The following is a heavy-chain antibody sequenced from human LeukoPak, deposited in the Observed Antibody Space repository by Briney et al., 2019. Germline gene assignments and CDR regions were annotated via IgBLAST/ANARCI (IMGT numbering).Heavy chain of an antibody. V-gene: IGHV3-21*01. D-gene: IGHD4-17*01. CDR3: ARDYGDYEPDRHHYYYYYMDV. Sequence: GGSLRLSCAASGLTFSSYSMNWVRQTPGKGLEWVSSISSSSSYIFYADSVKGRFTMSRDNAKKSLFLQMNSLRAEDTAVYYCARDYGDYEPDRHHYYYYYMDVWGKGTTVTVSS. CDR1: GLTFSSYS. J-gene: IGHJ6*03. CDR2: ISSSSSYI.